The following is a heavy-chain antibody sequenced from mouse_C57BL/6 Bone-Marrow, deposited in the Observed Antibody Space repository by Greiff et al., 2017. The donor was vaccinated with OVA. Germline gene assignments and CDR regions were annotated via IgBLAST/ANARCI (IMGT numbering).Heavy chain of an antibody. J-gene: IGHJ3*01. V-gene: IGHV6-3*01. CDR3: TAHIRAWFAY. CDR2: IRLKSDNYAT. CDR1: GFTFSNYW. Sequence: EVQVVESGGGLVQPGGSMKLSCVASGFTFSNYWMNWVRQSPEKGLEWVAQIRLKSDNYATHYAEYGKGRFTISRDDSKSSVYLQVNNLRAEDTGIYYCTAHIRAWFAYWGQGTLVTVSA. D-gene: IGHD1-3*01.